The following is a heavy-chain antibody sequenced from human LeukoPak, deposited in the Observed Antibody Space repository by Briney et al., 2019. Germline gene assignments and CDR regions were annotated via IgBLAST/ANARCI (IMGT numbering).Heavy chain of an antibody. CDR3: VRHRSVWNWGYYFDY. J-gene: IGHJ4*02. D-gene: IGHD7-27*01. Sequence: PSETLSLTCTVSGGSISGYYWSWIRQPPGKGLEWIGEINHSGSTNYNPSLKSRVTISVDTSKNQFSLKLSSVTAADTAVYYCVRHRSVWNWGYYFDYWGQGTLVTVSS. V-gene: IGHV4-34*01. CDR1: GGSISGYY. CDR2: INHSGST.